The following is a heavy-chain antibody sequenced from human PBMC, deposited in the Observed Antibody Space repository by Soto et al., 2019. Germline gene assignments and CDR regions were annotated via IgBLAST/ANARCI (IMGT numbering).Heavy chain of an antibody. CDR2: ISAYNGNT. Sequence: QVQLVQSGAEVKKPGASVKVSCKASGYTFTSYGISWVRQAPGQGLEWMGWISAYNGNTNYAQKLQGRVTMTTDTSTSPAYMELRSLRSDDTAVYYCARGTTYYYDSSGYSGGYFDYWGQGTLVTVSS. D-gene: IGHD3-22*01. CDR1: GYTFTSYG. J-gene: IGHJ4*02. V-gene: IGHV1-18*01. CDR3: ARGTTYYYDSSGYSGGYFDY.